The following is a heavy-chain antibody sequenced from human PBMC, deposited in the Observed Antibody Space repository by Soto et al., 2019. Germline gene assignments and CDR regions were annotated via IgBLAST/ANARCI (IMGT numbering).Heavy chain of an antibody. V-gene: IGHV1-69*01. D-gene: IGHD1-26*01. CDR3: ARDGGRHSGGIDY. CDR2: IIPIFGTA. J-gene: IGHJ4*02. Sequence: QVQLVQSGAEVKKPGSSVKVSCKASGGTFSSYSINWVRQAPGQGLEWMGEIIPIFGTANYAQKFQGRVTIPADESTSTAYMEQRSLRSEETAVYSCARDGGRHSGGIDYWGQGTLVIVSS. CDR1: GGTFSSYS.